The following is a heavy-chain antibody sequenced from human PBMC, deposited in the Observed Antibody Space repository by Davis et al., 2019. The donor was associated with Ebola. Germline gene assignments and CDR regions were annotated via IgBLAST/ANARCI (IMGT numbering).Heavy chain of an antibody. CDR2: IRSKAKSYAT. CDR3: TGTAGQFDY. V-gene: IGHV3-73*01. J-gene: IGHJ4*02. CDR1: GFTFSGSA. Sequence: GGSLRLSCAASGFTFSGSAMHWVRQASGKGLEWVGRIRSKAKSYATAYAASVKGRFTISRDDSKNTAYLQMNSLKTEDTAVYYCTGTAGQFDYWGQGTLVTVSS.